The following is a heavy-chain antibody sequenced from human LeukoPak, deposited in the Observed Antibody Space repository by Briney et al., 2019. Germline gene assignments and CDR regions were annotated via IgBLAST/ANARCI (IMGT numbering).Heavy chain of an antibody. Sequence: SETLSLTCTVSGGSISSYYWSWIRQPAGKGLEWIGRIYTSGSTNYNPSLKSRVTMSVDTSKNQFSLKLSSVTAADTAVYYCALSTSYGRPFDYWGQGPLVPVSS. CDR1: GGSISSYY. D-gene: IGHD1-26*01. V-gene: IGHV4-4*07. CDR3: ALSTSYGRPFDY. CDR2: IYTSGST. J-gene: IGHJ4*02.